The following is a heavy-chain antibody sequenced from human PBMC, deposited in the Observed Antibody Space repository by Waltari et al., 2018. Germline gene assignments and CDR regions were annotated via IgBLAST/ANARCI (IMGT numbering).Heavy chain of an antibody. Sequence: QVQLQESGPGLVKPSETLSLTCAVSGGSINSQYWSWIRQPPGKGLWWIGHIHYSGSTTYRSSLRSRLSISLDTSKNQFSLKLRSVSAADTAIYYCARLTGYSQESFFDHWGQGALITVSS. CDR1: GGSINSQY. D-gene: IGHD3-9*01. J-gene: IGHJ4*02. V-gene: IGHV4-59*11. CDR3: ARLTGYSQESFFDH. CDR2: IHYSGST.